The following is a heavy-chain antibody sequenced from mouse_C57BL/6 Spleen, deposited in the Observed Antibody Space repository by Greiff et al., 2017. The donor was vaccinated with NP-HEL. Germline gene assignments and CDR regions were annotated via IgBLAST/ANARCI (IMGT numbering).Heavy chain of an antibody. V-gene: IGHV1-61*01. CDR3: ARFNPYYAMDY. Sequence: VQLQQPGAELVRPGSSVKLSCKASGYTFTSYWMDWVKQRPGQGLEWIGNIYPSDSETHYNQKFKDKATLTVDKSSSTAYMQLSSLTSEDSAVYYCARFNPYYAMDYWGQGTSVTVSS. CDR1: GYTFTSYW. D-gene: IGHD6-1*01. CDR2: IYPSDSET. J-gene: IGHJ4*01.